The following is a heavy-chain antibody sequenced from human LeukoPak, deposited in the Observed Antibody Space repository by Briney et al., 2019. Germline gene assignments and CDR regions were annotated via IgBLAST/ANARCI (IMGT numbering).Heavy chain of an antibody. J-gene: IGHJ6*02. V-gene: IGHV3-23*01. Sequence: GGSLRLSCAASGFTFSSYAMSWVRQAPGKGLEWVSAISGSGGSTYYADSVKGRFTISRDNSKNTLYLQMNSLRAEDTAVYYCARTASYNWSDLGAYGMDVWGQGTTVTVSS. CDR1: GFTFSSYA. D-gene: IGHD1-20*01. CDR2: ISGSGGST. CDR3: ARTASYNWSDLGAYGMDV.